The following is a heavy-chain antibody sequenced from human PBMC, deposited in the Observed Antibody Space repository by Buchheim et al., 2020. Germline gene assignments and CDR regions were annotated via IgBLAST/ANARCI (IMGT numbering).Heavy chain of an antibody. Sequence: QVQLVESGGGVVQPGRSLRLSCAASGFTFSSYGMHWVRQAPGKGLEWVAVIWYDGSNKYYADSVKGRFTISRDNSKNTLYLQMNSLRAEDTAVYYCAREDHDYGDYGGYYYYGMDVWGQGTT. CDR1: GFTFSSYG. CDR2: IWYDGSNK. V-gene: IGHV3-33*01. D-gene: IGHD4-17*01. CDR3: AREDHDYGDYGGYYYYGMDV. J-gene: IGHJ6*02.